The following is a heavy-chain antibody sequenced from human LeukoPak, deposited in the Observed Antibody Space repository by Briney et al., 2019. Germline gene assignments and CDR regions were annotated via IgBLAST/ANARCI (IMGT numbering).Heavy chain of an antibody. CDR1: GYTFNSYG. CDR2: ISVDNGNT. V-gene: IGHV1-18*01. D-gene: IGHD2-8*01. Sequence: GASVKVSCKAYGYTFNSYGINWVRQAPGQGLEWMGGISVDNGNTNYAQKVQGRVTMTTDTSTSTVYMELRSLRSDDTAVYYCARGDGMVYVKFVDYWGQGTLVTVSS. J-gene: IGHJ4*02. CDR3: ARGDGMVYVKFVDY.